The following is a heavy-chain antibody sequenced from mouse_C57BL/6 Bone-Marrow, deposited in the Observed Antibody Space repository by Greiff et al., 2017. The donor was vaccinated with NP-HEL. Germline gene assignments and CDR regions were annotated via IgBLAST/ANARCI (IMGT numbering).Heavy chain of an antibody. D-gene: IGHD2-5*01. V-gene: IGHV6-6*01. Sequence: EVMLVESGGGLVQPGGSMKLSCAASGFTFSDAWMDWVRQSPEKGLEWVAEIRNKANNHATYYAESVKGRFTISRDDSKSSVYLQMNSLRAEDTGIYYCTRPPYYSNYYAMDYWGQGTSVTVSS. CDR2: IRNKANNHAT. CDR1: GFTFSDAW. J-gene: IGHJ4*01. CDR3: TRPPYYSNYYAMDY.